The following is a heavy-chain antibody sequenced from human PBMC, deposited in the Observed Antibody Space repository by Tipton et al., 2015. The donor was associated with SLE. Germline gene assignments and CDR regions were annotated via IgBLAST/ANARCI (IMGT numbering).Heavy chain of an antibody. V-gene: IGHV4-34*01. J-gene: IGHJ4*02. CDR2: INHSGST. Sequence: TLSLTCAVYGGSFSGYYWSWIRQPPGKGLEWIGEINHSGSTNYNPSLKSRVTMSVDTSKNQFSLKLTSVTAADTAVYYCAREQWLVLWGYFDYWGQGSLVTVSS. CDR3: AREQWLVLWGYFDY. D-gene: IGHD6-19*01. CDR1: GGSFSGYY.